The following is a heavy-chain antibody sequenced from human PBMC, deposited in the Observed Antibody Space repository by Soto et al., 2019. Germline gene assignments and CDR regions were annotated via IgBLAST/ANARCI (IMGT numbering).Heavy chain of an antibody. J-gene: IGHJ4*02. CDR2: IIPIFGPA. CDR3: ARDHGSHGVYDRQFEC. V-gene: IGHV1-69*06. Sequence: SVKVSGKASAGTFSSSAISWVRLAPGQGLQYMGGIIPIFGPANYAHKFQGRVTITADTSTSTAYTELSSLRSDDTALYYYARDHGSHGVYDRQFECWGWGSLV. CDR1: AGTFSSSA. D-gene: IGHD4-17*01.